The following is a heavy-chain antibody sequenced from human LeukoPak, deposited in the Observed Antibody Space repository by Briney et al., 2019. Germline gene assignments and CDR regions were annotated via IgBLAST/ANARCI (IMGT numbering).Heavy chain of an antibody. CDR2: ISWNSGSI. CDR3: AKDNRRHYTSGPNPDSLH. CDR1: GFIFNNYA. J-gene: IGHJ4*02. Sequence: GGSLRLSCAGSGFIFNNYAMHWVRQPPGKGLEWVSGISWNSGSIDYADSVKGRFTISRDNAKNFLYLQMNSLRVEDTAFYYCAKDNRRHYTSGPNPDSLHWGQGALVTVSS. V-gene: IGHV3-9*01. D-gene: IGHD6-19*01.